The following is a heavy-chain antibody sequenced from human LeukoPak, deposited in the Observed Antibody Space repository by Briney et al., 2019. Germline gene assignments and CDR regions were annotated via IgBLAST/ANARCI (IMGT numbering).Heavy chain of an antibody. V-gene: IGHV1-69*13. CDR1: GGTLSSYA. J-gene: IGHJ3*02. CDR2: IIPIFGTA. CDR3: ARDNGGSWVVDAFDI. Sequence: SVKVSCKASGGTLSSYAISWVRQAPGQGLGWMGGIIPIFGTANYAQKFQGRVTITADESTSTAYMELSSLRSEDTAVYYCARDNGGSWVVDAFDIWGQGTMVTVSS. D-gene: IGHD2-15*01.